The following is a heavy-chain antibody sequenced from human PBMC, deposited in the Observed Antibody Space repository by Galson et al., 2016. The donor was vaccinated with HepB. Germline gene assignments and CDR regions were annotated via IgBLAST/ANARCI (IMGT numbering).Heavy chain of an antibody. CDR1: GFPFSTYS. CDR2: ISSSSSYM. D-gene: IGHD3-3*01. CDR3: ARDREVPSWSVFSFDFSYYGMDV. V-gene: IGHV3-21*06. Sequence: SLRLSCAASGFPFSTYSMNWVRQAPGKGLEWVSSISSSSSYMDYADSMRGRFTISRDNAKNSLYLQMNSLSAEDTAVYYCARDREVPSWSVFSFDFSYYGMDVWGQGTTVTVSS. J-gene: IGHJ6*02.